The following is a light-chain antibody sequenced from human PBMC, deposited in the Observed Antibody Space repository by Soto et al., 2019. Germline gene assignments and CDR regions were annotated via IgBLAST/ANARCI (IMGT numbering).Light chain of an antibody. CDR3: QQYYSTLLYT. Sequence: DIEMTQSPDSLAVSLGERATINCKSSQSVLYSSDNKNYFAWYQQKPGQPPKLLIYWASTRESGVPDRFSGSGSGTDFTLTISSLQAEDVAVYYCQQYYSTLLYTFGQGTKLDIK. CDR1: QSVLYSSDNKNY. V-gene: IGKV4-1*01. J-gene: IGKJ2*01. CDR2: WAS.